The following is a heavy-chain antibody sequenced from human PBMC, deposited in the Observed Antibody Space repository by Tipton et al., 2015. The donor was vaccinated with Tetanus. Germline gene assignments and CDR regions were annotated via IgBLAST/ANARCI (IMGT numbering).Heavy chain of an antibody. CDR1: GYTFTSYY. D-gene: IGHD3-3*01. V-gene: IGHV1-8*02. CDR3: ARSGSGRWQGSGYYKEPRVSYYGMDV. Sequence: QLVQSGAEVKKPGASVKVSCKASGYTFTSYYMHWVRQATGQGLEWMGWMNPNSGNTGYAQKFQGRVTMTRNTSISTAYMELSSLRSEDTAVYYCARSGSGRWQGSGYYKEPRVSYYGMDVWGQGTTVTVSS. CDR2: MNPNSGNT. J-gene: IGHJ6*02.